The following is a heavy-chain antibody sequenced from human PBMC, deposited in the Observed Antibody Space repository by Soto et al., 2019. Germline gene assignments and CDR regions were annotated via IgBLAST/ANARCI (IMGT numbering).Heavy chain of an antibody. CDR3: AKDRNGGSCYLDY. J-gene: IGHJ4*02. Sequence: QVQLVESGGGVVQPGRSLRLSCAASGFTFSSYGMHWVRQAPGKGLEWVAVVSYDGSSKYYADSVKGRFTISRDTSKNTLYLPRNSLRAEDTAVYYCAKDRNGGSCYLDYWGQGTLVTVSS. CDR2: VSYDGSSK. D-gene: IGHD2-15*01. V-gene: IGHV3-30*18. CDR1: GFTFSSYG.